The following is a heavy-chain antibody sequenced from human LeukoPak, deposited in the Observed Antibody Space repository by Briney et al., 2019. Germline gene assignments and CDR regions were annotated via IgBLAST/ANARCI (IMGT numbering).Heavy chain of an antibody. CDR3: ATPPQWLVRERRSYFDY. V-gene: IGHV3-30-3*01. Sequence: PGGSLRHSCAASGFTFSSYAMHWVRQAPGKGLEWVAVISYDGSNKYYADSVKGRFTISRDNSKNTLYLQMNSLRAEDTAVYYYATPPQWLVRERRSYFDYWGQGTLVTVSS. CDR1: GFTFSSYA. J-gene: IGHJ4*02. D-gene: IGHD6-19*01. CDR2: ISYDGSNK.